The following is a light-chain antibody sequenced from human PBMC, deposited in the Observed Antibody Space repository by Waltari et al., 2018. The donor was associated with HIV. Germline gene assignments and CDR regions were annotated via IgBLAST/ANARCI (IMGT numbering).Light chain of an antibody. CDR3: CSYAGDAFLYV. Sequence: QSALSQTASVAGSPGQSVTVPCSGTSLDVGTYPLRPCYQHHPGKGPKLLVHEIKKRPSGVSDRFSGSRSGNTAFLTISGLQPDDEASYFCCSYAGDAFLYVCGSGTTVTVL. J-gene: IGLJ6*01. CDR2: EIK. CDR1: SLDVGTYPL. V-gene: IGLV2-23*02.